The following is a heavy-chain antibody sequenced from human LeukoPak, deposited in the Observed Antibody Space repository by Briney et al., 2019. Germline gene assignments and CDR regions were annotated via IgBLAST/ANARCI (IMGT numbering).Heavy chain of an antibody. CDR2: IYYSGST. CDR1: GGSISSYY. Sequence: SETLSLTCTVSGGSISSYYWSWIRQPPGKGLEWIGYIYYSGSTNYNPSLKSRVTISVDTSKNQFSLKLSSVTAADTAVYYCARDRRDEDAFDIWGQGTMVTVSS. J-gene: IGHJ3*02. CDR3: ARDRRDEDAFDI. D-gene: IGHD2-21*02. V-gene: IGHV4-59*01.